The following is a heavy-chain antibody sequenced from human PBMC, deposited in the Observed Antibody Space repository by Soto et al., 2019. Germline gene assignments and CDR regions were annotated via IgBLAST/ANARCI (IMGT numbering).Heavy chain of an antibody. CDR2: IIPIFGTT. Sequence: QVQLVQSGAEVKKPGSSVKVSCEASGGTFKTYSINWVRQAPGQGVAWMGGIIPIFGTTNYAQKFRGRVTITADESTSTAYIELSSLRSDDTAVYYCATNHRAVTIDYYSYGLDVGGQGTTLTVSS. J-gene: IGHJ6*02. CDR1: GGTFKTYS. V-gene: IGHV1-69*01. CDR3: ATNHRAVTIDYYSYGLDV. D-gene: IGHD4-17*01.